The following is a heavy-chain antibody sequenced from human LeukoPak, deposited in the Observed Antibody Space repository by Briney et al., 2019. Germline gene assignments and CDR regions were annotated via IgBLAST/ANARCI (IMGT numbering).Heavy chain of an antibody. Sequence: PGGSLRLSCAASGFTFSSYDMDWVRQAPGKGLEWVSYISGSSSTKYYADSVKGRFTISRDNAKNSLYLQMTSLTAEDTALYYCARDRRGDSYGPLDSWGQGTLVTVSS. CDR2: ISGSSSTK. CDR3: ARDRRGDSYGPLDS. J-gene: IGHJ4*02. V-gene: IGHV3-48*01. CDR1: GFTFSSYD. D-gene: IGHD5-18*01.